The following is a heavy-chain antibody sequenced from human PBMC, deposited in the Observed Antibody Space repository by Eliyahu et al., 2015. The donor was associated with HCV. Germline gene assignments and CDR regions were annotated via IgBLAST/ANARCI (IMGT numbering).Heavy chain of an antibody. D-gene: IGHD2-21*02. CDR2: NNPWGRQH. CDR3: ARDSKGGDFVSFSHFDF. Sequence: QVQLVQSGAEVRKPGASVKVSCKASGYSFTSYYMHWVRQAPGPGLGWEGINNPWGRQHMTRDTSTSTVYMELSSLRSEDTAVYYCARDSKGGDFVSFSHFDFWGQGSLVTVSS. CDR1: GYSFTSYY. V-gene: IGHV1-46*01. J-gene: IGHJ4*02.